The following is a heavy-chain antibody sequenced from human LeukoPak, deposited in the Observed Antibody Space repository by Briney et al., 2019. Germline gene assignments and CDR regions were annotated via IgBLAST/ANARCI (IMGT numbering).Heavy chain of an antibody. CDR3: ARGVWAAWKVFDY. CDR1: WDDVSCNSAT. J-gene: IGHJ4*02. Sequence: SQTLSLTCAICWDDVSCNSATWRWIRQSPSRGLEWLGRTYNRSKWYSDYAVSVRSRLTINPDTSKNQFSLKLISVTPDDTAVYYCARGVWAAWKVFDYWGQGTLVTVSS. V-gene: IGHV6-1*01. D-gene: IGHD1-1*01. CDR2: TYNRSKWYS.